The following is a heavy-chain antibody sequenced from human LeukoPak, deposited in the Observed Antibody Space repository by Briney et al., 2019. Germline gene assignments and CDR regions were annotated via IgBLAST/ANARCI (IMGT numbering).Heavy chain of an antibody. V-gene: IGHV3-30*02. CDR3: AKLKAVNGTTPAN. J-gene: IGHJ4*02. CDR2: IRHDGNNK. Sequence: GGSLRLSCAASGFVFGSYGMHWVRQAPGKGLEWVTFIRHDGNNKYYADSVKGRFTISRDNSKNTLYLQMESLRLEDTAVYYCAKLKAVNGTTPANWGQGTLVIVSS. CDR1: GFVFGSYG. D-gene: IGHD1-20*01.